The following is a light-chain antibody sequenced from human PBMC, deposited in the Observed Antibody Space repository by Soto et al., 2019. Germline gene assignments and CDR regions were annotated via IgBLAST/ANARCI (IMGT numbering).Light chain of an antibody. CDR3: SSLTTSFTYV. J-gene: IGLJ1*01. CDR2: EVS. V-gene: IGLV2-14*01. Sequence: QSALTQPASVSGSPGQSVAISCTGTSSDVGAYNYVSWYQQHPGKAPKLLLSEVSNRPSGVSDRFSGSKSGNTASLTISGLQAADEADYYCSSLTTSFTYVFGTGTKLTVL. CDR1: SSDVGAYNY.